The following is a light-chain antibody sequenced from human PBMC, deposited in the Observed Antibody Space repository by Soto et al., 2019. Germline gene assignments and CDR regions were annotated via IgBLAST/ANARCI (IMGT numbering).Light chain of an antibody. Sequence: QSALTQPASVSGSPGQSITISCTGTSSDVGGYNSVSWYQHHPGKAPKLMIYEVSNRPSGVSNRFSGSKSGNTASLAITGLQAADEANYYCQSYDNSLSGSRVFGGGTKLTVL. CDR1: SSDVGGYNS. V-gene: IGLV2-14*01. CDR2: EVS. J-gene: IGLJ3*02. CDR3: QSYDNSLSGSRV.